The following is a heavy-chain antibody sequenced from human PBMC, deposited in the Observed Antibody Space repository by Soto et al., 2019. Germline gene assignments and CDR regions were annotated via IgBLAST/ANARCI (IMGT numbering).Heavy chain of an antibody. J-gene: IGHJ5*02. CDR3: ACDQQTYRSGSDNWFDP. CDR2: IYYSGST. Sequence: SETLSLTCTVSGGSISSGGYYWSWIRQHPGKGLEWIGYIYYSGSTYYNPSLKSRVTISVDTSKNQFSLKLSSVTAADTAVYYCACDQQTYRSGSDNWFDPWGQGTLVTVSS. CDR1: GGSISSGGYY. D-gene: IGHD3-10*01. V-gene: IGHV4-31*03.